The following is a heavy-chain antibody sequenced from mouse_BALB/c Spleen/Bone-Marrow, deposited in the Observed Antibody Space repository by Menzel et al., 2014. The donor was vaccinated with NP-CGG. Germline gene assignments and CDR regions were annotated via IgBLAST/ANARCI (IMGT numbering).Heavy chain of an antibody. D-gene: IGHD2-14*01. Sequence: EVKLVESGGGLVKPGGSLKLSCAASGFTFSSYGMSWVRQTPEKRLEWVATISGGGSYTYYPDSVKGRFNISGDNAKNKLYLQMSSLRSEETAVYYGARVHYRYDAYAMDYWGQGTSVTVSS. J-gene: IGHJ4*01. CDR1: GFTFSSYG. V-gene: IGHV5-9-2*01. CDR3: ARVHYRYDAYAMDY. CDR2: ISGGGSYT.